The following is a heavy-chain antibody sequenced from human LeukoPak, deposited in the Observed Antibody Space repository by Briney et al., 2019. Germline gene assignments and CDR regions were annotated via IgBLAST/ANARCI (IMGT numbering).Heavy chain of an antibody. CDR1: GGSFSGYY. Sequence: KPSETLSLTCAVYGGSFSGYYWSWIRQPPGKGLEWIGEINHSGSTNYNPSLKSRVTISVDTSKNQFSLKLSSVTAADTAVYYCAREGYSSSWFGYWGQGTLVTVSS. CDR2: INHSGST. CDR3: AREGYSSSWFGY. V-gene: IGHV4-34*01. J-gene: IGHJ4*02. D-gene: IGHD6-13*01.